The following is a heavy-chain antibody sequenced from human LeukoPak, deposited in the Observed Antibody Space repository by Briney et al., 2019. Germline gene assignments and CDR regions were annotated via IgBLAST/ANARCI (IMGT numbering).Heavy chain of an antibody. D-gene: IGHD2-15*01. Sequence: PGRSLRLSCAASGFTFSSYAMSWVRQAPGKGLEWVSAISGSGGSTYYADSVKGRFTISRDNSKNTLYLQMNSLRAEDTAVYYCAKARYCSGGSCLFDYWGQGTLVTVSS. CDR3: AKARYCSGGSCLFDY. J-gene: IGHJ4*02. CDR2: ISGSGGST. CDR1: GFTFSSYA. V-gene: IGHV3-23*01.